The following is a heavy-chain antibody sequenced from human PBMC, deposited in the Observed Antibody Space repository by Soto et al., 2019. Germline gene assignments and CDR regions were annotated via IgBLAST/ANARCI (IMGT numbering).Heavy chain of an antibody. V-gene: IGHV1-2*06. CDR1: GYIFTDYH. CDR3: ARNKLTSGIDYFDS. D-gene: IGHD5-12*01. Sequence: ASVKVSCKTSGYIFTDYHVHWVRQAPGQGLEWMGRISPRNGDTHYAQKFQDRVTMTRDTSTSTVYMEMKTLRSDDTAIFFCARNKLTSGIDYFDSWGQGTLVTV. CDR2: ISPRNGDT. J-gene: IGHJ4*02.